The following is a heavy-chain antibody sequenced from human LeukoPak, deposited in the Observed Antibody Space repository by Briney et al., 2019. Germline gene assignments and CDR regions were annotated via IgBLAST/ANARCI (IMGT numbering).Heavy chain of an antibody. Sequence: GGSLRLSCAASGFTFSSYAMTWVRQAPGKGLEWVSTISGSGGSTYSADSVKGRFTISRDNSKNTLYLQINSLRAEDTAVYYCAKESFHYYDSSGYYYDSWDQGTLVTVSS. CDR1: GFTFSSYA. CDR2: ISGSGGST. D-gene: IGHD3-22*01. CDR3: AKESFHYYDSSGYYYDS. J-gene: IGHJ4*02. V-gene: IGHV3-23*01.